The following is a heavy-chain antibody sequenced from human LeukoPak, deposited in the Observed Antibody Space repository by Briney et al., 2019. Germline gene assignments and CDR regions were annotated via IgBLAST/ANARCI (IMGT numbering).Heavy chain of an antibody. CDR1: GFTVSSNY. CDR2: ISGNGDST. J-gene: IGHJ4*02. V-gene: IGHV3-23*01. CDR3: VLRYFDWLLG. D-gene: IGHD3-9*01. Sequence: GGSLRLSCAASGFTVSSNYMSWVRQAPGKGLEWVSAISGNGDSTYYADSVKGRFTISRDNSKNTLYLQMNNLRAEDTAVYYCVLRYFDWLLGWGQGTLVTVSS.